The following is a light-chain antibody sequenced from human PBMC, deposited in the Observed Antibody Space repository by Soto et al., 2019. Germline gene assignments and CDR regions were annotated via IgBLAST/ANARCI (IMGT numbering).Light chain of an antibody. J-gene: IGKJ1*01. CDR3: QQYNSYSWT. V-gene: IGKV1-5*03. CDR1: QSISSW. Sequence: IQMTQSTSTLSASEGDRVTITCRASQSISSWLAWYQQKPGKAPKLLIYKASSLESGVPSRFSGSGSGTEFTLTISSLQPDDFATYYCQQYNSYSWTFGQGTKVDIK. CDR2: KAS.